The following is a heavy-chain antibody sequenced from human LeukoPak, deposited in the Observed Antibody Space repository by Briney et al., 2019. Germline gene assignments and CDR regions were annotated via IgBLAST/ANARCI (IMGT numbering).Heavy chain of an antibody. CDR1: GDSVSSNSAA. Sequence: TSQTLSLTCAISGDSVSSNSAAWNWLRQSPSRGLEWLGRTYYRSKWYNDYAVSVKSRITITADTSKNQFSWKLNAVTPEDTAVYYWARDPRNQRRVFDYWGQGTLVTVSS. CDR2: TYYRSKWYN. CDR3: ARDPRNQRRVFDY. J-gene: IGHJ4*02. D-gene: IGHD1-14*01. V-gene: IGHV6-1*01.